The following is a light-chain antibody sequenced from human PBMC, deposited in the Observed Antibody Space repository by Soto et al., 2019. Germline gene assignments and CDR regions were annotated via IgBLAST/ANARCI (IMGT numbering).Light chain of an antibody. Sequence: EIVLTQSPATLSLPPGERATLSCRASQSVSSYLAWYQQKPGQAPRLLIYDASNRATGIPARFSGSGSGTDFTLTISSLEPEDFAVYYCQQRSNWPRWTFGQGTKVEIK. CDR2: DAS. CDR1: QSVSSY. CDR3: QQRSNWPRWT. V-gene: IGKV3-11*01. J-gene: IGKJ1*01.